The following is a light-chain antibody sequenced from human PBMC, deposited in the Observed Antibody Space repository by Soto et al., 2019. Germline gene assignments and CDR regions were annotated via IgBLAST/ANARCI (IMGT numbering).Light chain of an antibody. J-gene: IGKJ2*01. CDR1: QSLAYSDGNTY. Sequence: DVVMTQSPLSLPVTLGQPASISCRSSQSLAYSDGNTYLNCFQQRPGQSPRRLIYKVSNRDSGVTDRLSGSGSGIDFTMKDNRVESEDVGIYYGMHGTYGPPYTFGQGTKLEIK. V-gene: IGKV2-30*01. CDR2: KVS. CDR3: MHGTYGPPYT.